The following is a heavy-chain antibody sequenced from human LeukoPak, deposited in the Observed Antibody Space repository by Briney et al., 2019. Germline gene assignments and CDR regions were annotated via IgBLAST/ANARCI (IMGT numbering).Heavy chain of an antibody. CDR3: ARDFGFWSGYSSFDY. CDR1: GYSISSGYF. CDR2: IYNSGST. D-gene: IGHD3-3*01. V-gene: IGHV4-38-2*02. Sequence: SETLSLTCTVSGYSISSGYFWGWIRQTPGKGLEWIGSIYNSGSTYYNPSLKSRVTISVDTSKNQFSLKLSSVTAADTAVYYCARDFGFWSGYSSFDYWGQGTLVTVSS. J-gene: IGHJ4*02.